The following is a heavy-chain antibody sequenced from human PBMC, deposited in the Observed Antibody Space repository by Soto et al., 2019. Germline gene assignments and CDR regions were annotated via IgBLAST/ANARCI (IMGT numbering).Heavy chain of an antibody. V-gene: IGHV3-66*01. D-gene: IGHD4-4*01. J-gene: IGHJ6*03. CDR3: VRGLDSTYWRMDV. Sequence: GGSLRLSCAASGFTVSSNHMSWVRQAPGKGLEWVSVIYSGGNTYYADSVKGRFTISRDNSKNPLYLQMNSLRAEDTALYYCVRGLDSTYWRMDVWGTGTTVTVSS. CDR2: IYSGGNT. CDR1: GFTVSSNH.